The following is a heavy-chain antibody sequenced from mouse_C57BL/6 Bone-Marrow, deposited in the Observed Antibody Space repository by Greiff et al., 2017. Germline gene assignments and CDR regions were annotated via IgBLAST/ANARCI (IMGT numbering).Heavy chain of an antibody. V-gene: IGHV3-6*01. CDR1: GYSITSGYY. D-gene: IGHD2-12*01. CDR2: ISYDGSN. CDR3: ARIYDGAWFAY. J-gene: IGHJ3*01. Sequence: VQLKESGPGLVKPSQSLSLTCSVTGYSITSGYYWNWIRQFPGNKLEWMGYISYDGSNNYNPSLKNRISITRDPSKNQFFLKLNSVTTEDTATXYCARIYDGAWFAYWGQGTLVTVSA.